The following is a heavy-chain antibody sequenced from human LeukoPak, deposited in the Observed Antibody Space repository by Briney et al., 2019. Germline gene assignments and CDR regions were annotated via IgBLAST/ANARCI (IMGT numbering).Heavy chain of an antibody. CDR3: ARDLDPYYYDSSGYYLAY. Sequence: PGGSLRLSCAASGFTVSSNYMSWVRQAPGKGLEWVSVIYSGGSTYYADSVKGRFTISRDNSKNTLYLQMNSLRAEDTAVYYCARDLDPYYYDSSGYYLAYWGQGTLVTVSS. J-gene: IGHJ4*02. D-gene: IGHD3-22*01. V-gene: IGHV3-66*01. CDR1: GFTVSSNY. CDR2: IYSGGST.